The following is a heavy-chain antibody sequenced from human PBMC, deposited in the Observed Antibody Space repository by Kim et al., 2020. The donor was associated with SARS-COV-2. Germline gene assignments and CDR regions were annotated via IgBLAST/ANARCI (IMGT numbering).Heavy chain of an antibody. CDR1: GGTFSSYA. D-gene: IGHD4-17*01. J-gene: IGHJ6*02. CDR3: AREYGDYVPYYYYGMDV. Sequence: SAKVSCKASGGTFSSYAISWVRQAPGQGLEWMGGIIPIFGTANYAQKFQGRVTITADESTSTAYMELSSLRSEDTAVYYCAREYGDYVPYYYYGMDVWGQGTTVTVSS. CDR2: IIPIFGTA. V-gene: IGHV1-69*13.